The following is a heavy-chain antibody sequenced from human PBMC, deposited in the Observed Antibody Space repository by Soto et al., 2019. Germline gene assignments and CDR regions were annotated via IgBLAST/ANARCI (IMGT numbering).Heavy chain of an antibody. Sequence: ASVKVSCKASGYTFTSYGISWVRQAPGQGLEWMGWISAYNGNTNYAQKLQGRVTMTTETSTSTAYMELRSLGSDDTAVYYRARITDQYSSRYYQYGMDVWGQGTTVTVSS. CDR3: ARITDQYSSRYYQYGMDV. V-gene: IGHV1-18*01. CDR1: GYTFTSYG. D-gene: IGHD6-13*01. J-gene: IGHJ6*02. CDR2: ISAYNGNT.